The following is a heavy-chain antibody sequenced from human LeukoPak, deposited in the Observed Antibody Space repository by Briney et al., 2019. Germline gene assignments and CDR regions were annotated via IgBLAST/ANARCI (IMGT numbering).Heavy chain of an antibody. Sequence: GGSLRLSCAASGFTFSSYWMSWVRQAPGKGLEWVANIKQDGSEKYYVDSVKGRFTISRDNAKNSLYLKMNSLRAEDTAVYYCARDPTYYDFWSGYYFDYYGMDVWGQGTTVTVSS. CDR1: GFTFSSYW. V-gene: IGHV3-7*01. J-gene: IGHJ6*02. CDR3: ARDPTYYDFWSGYYFDYYGMDV. D-gene: IGHD3-3*01. CDR2: IKQDGSEK.